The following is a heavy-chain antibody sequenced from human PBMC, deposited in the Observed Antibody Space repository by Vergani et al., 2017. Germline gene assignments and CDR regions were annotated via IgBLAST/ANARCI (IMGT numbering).Heavy chain of an antibody. V-gene: IGHV1-18*01. J-gene: IGHJ6*02. Sequence: QVQLVQSGAEVKKPGASVKVSCKASVYTFTSYGISWVRQAPGQGLEWMGWISAYNGKTNYAQKLQGRVTMTTDTSTSTAYMELRSLRSDDKAVYYCARQRVAARPYYYYYGMDVWGQGTTVTVSS. CDR1: VYTFTSYG. CDR2: ISAYNGKT. CDR3: ARQRVAARPYYYYYGMDV. D-gene: IGHD6-6*01.